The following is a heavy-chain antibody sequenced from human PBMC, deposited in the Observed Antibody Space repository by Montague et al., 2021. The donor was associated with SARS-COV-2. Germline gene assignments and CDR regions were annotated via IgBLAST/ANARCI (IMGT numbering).Heavy chain of an antibody. Sequence: SETLSLTCAVYGGSFSGYYWSWIRQPPGKGLEWIGEINHSGNTNYNPSLQSRVTISVDTSRNQFSLKLSSVTAADTAVYYCARGPNLYEITMFGVVMSLRGFDAWGQGTLVTVSS. CDR1: GGSFSGYY. CDR3: ARGPNLYEITMFGVVMSLRGFDA. V-gene: IGHV4-34*01. J-gene: IGHJ5*02. D-gene: IGHD3-3*01. CDR2: INHSGNT.